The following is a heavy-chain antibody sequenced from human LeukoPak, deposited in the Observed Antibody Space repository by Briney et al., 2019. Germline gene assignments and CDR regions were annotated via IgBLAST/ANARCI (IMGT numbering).Heavy chain of an antibody. CDR1: GFIFSSYW. CDR3: ARDPYFDAFDM. CDR2: IKDDGNEQ. D-gene: IGHD3-3*01. J-gene: IGHJ3*02. Sequence: PGGSLRLSCVASGFIFSSYWMSWVRQAPGKGLEWVANIKDDGNEQYYVDSVRGRFTIFRDNAKNSLYLQMNSLRAEDMAMYYCARDPYFDAFDMWGQGTMVTVSS. V-gene: IGHV3-7*01.